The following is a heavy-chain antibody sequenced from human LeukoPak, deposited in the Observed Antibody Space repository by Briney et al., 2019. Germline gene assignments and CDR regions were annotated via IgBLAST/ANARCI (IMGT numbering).Heavy chain of an antibody. Sequence: KTSETLSLTCAVSGISISTYYWGWIRQPPGKGLEWIGSIYYSGSTYYNPSLKSRVTISVDTSKNQFSLKLSSVTAADTAVYYCARQKSGYSPWGQGTLVTVSS. CDR1: GISISTYY. V-gene: IGHV4-39*01. CDR3: ARQKSGYSP. D-gene: IGHD3-22*01. CDR2: IYYSGST. J-gene: IGHJ5*02.